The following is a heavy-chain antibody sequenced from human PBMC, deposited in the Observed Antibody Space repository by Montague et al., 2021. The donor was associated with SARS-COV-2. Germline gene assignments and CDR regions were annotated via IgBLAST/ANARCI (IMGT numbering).Heavy chain of an antibody. CDR2: IYYSGST. Sequence: ETLSLTCTVSGGSISSYYWSWIQQPPGKGLEWIGYIYYSGSTNYNPSLKSRVTISLDTSKNQFSLKLNSVTAADTAVYYCARGCYGPDAFDIWGQGTMVTVSS. CDR3: ARGCYGPDAFDI. V-gene: IGHV4-59*01. J-gene: IGHJ3*02. CDR1: GGSISSYY. D-gene: IGHD5-18*01.